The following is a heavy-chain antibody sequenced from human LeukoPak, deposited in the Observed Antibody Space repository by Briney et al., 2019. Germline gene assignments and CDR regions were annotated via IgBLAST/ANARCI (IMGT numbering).Heavy chain of an antibody. J-gene: IGHJ4*02. V-gene: IGHV3-23*01. CDR1: GFTFSSYA. D-gene: IGHD3-10*01. Sequence: GGSLRLSCAASGFTFSSYAMSWVRQAPGKGLEWVSAMSGSGGSISYADAVKGRFTISRDNSKNTLYLQMNSLRVEDTAVYYCAKGRGAVGYWGQGTLVTVSS. CDR2: MSGSGGSI. CDR3: AKGRGAVGY.